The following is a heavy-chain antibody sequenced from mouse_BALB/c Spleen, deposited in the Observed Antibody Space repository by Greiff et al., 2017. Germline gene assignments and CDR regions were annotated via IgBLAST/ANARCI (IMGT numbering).Heavy chain of an antibody. V-gene: IGHV1-7*01. CDR3: ASYGNYPYFDV. CDR2: INPSTGYT. Sequence: QVQLQQSGAELAKPGASVKMSCKASGYTFTSYWMHWVKQRPGQGLEWIGYINPSTGYTEYNQKFKDKATLTADKSSSTAYMQLSSLTSEDSAVYYCASYGNYPYFDVWGAGTTVTVSS. CDR1: GYTFTSYW. D-gene: IGHD2-1*01. J-gene: IGHJ1*01.